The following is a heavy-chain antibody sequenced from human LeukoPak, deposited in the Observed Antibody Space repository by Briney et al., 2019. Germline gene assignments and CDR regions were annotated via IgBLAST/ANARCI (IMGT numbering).Heavy chain of an antibody. V-gene: IGHV6-1*01. Sequence: SQTLSLTCAISGDSVSSNSAAWNWIRQSPSRGLEWLGRTYYRSKWYNDYAVSVKSRITINPDTSKNQFSLQLNSVTAADTAVYYCAREGGRSAKRANWFDPWGQGTLVTVSS. J-gene: IGHJ5*02. D-gene: IGHD3-16*01. CDR1: GDSVSSNSAA. CDR3: AREGGRSAKRANWFDP. CDR2: TYYRSKWYN.